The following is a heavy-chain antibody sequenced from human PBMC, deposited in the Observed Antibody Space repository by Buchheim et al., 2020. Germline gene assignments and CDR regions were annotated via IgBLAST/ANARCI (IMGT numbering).Heavy chain of an antibody. J-gene: IGHJ6*03. V-gene: IGHV3-7*01. Sequence: EVQLVESGGGLVQPGGSLRLSCAASGFTFSSYWMSWVRQAPGKGLEWVANIKQDGSEKYYVDSVKGRFTISRDNAKHSLYLQMNSLRAEDTAVYYCARHPGYCSGGSCYYYYYYMDVWGKGTT. D-gene: IGHD2-15*01. CDR3: ARHPGYCSGGSCYYYYYYMDV. CDR2: IKQDGSEK. CDR1: GFTFSSYW.